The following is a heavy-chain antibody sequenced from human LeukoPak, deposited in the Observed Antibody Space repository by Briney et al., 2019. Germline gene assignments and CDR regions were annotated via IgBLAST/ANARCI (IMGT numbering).Heavy chain of an antibody. CDR3: ARVSTAMYCDFWSGLDY. Sequence: GGSLRLSCAASGFTFSSYWMHWVRQAPGRGLVWVSRINTDGSSTSYADSVKGRFTISRDNAKNTLYLQMNSLRAEDTAVYYCARVSTAMYCDFWSGLDYWGQGTLVTVSS. J-gene: IGHJ4*02. D-gene: IGHD3-3*01. CDR1: GFTFSSYW. V-gene: IGHV3-74*01. CDR2: INTDGSST.